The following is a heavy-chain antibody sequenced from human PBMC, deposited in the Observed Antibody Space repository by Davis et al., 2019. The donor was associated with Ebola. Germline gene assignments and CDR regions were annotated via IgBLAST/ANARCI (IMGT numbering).Heavy chain of an antibody. D-gene: IGHD1-1*01. CDR2: INPNSGGT. CDR3: ARWGRGGLEAGHFDY. V-gene: IGHV1-2*04. CDR1: GYTFTGYY. Sequence: ASVKVSCKASGYTFTGYYMHWVRQAPGQGLEWMGWINPNSGGTNYAQKLQGWVTMTRDTSISTAYMELSRLISDDTAVYYCARWGRGGLEAGHFDYWGQGTLVTVSS. J-gene: IGHJ4*02.